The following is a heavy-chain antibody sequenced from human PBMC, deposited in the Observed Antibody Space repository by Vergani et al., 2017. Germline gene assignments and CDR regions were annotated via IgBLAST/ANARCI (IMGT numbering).Heavy chain of an antibody. D-gene: IGHD1-14*01. Sequence: EVQLVQSGAEVKKPGESLKISCKGSGYSFTSYWIGWVRQMPGKGLEWMGIIYPGDSDTRYSPSFQGQVTISADKSISTAYLQWSSLKASDTAMYYCASSPERPFNYYYYYYMDVWGKGTTVTVSS. CDR3: ASSPERPFNYYYYYYMDV. CDR2: IYPGDSDT. V-gene: IGHV5-51*01. J-gene: IGHJ6*03. CDR1: GYSFTSYW.